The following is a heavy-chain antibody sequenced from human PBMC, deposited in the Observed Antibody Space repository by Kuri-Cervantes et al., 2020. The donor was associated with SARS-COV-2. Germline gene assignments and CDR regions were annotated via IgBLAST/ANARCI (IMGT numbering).Heavy chain of an antibody. CDR2: IYYSGST. CDR3: ARHVVYVRHFDY. Sequence: SETLSLTCAVSGYSISSGYYWGWIRQPPGKGLEWIGSIYYSGSTYYNPSLKSRVTIPVDTSKNQFSLKLSSVTAADTAVYYCARHVVYVRHFDYWGQGTLVTVSS. D-gene: IGHD3-10*02. CDR1: GYSISSGYY. J-gene: IGHJ4*02. V-gene: IGHV4-38-2*01.